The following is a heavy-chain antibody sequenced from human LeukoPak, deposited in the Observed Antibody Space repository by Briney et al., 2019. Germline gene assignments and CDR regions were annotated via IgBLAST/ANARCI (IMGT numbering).Heavy chain of an antibody. Sequence: PSGGSPRLSCAASGFTFSSFAMSWVRQAPGKGLEWVSVIYSGGSTYYADSVKGRFTISRDNSKNTLYLQMNSLRAEDTAVYYCARGLWLIPDYWGQGALVTVSS. J-gene: IGHJ4*02. D-gene: IGHD5-18*01. V-gene: IGHV3-53*01. CDR3: ARGLWLIPDY. CDR2: IYSGGST. CDR1: GFTFSSFA.